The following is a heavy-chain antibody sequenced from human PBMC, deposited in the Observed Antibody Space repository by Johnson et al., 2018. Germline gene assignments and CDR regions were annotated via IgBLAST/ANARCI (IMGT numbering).Heavy chain of an antibody. V-gene: IGHV3-49*03. J-gene: IGHJ6*03. CDR1: GFIFGDYA. CDR3: TGIPMTTDYYYYYYMDV. D-gene: IGHD4-17*01. CDR2: IRSKAYGGTT. Sequence: VQLVESGGGLVQPGRSLRLSCRASGFIFGDYAMSWFRQAPGKGLEWVGFIRSKAYGGTTDSAESVTVRFTISSEDYKSIAFLQRNSPKTGDTAMDYCTGIPMTTDYYYYYYMDVWGKGTTVTVSS.